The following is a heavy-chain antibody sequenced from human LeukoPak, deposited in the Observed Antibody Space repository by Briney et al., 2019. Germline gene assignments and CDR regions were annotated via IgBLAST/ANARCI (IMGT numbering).Heavy chain of an antibody. V-gene: IGHV3-66*01. Sequence: PGGTLRLSCAASGFTFSSYGMSWVRQAPGKGLEWVSVIYSGGSTYYADSVKGRFTISRDNSKNTLYVQMNSLRVEDTAVYYCAKSIAVAGLGGGRIFDYWGQGILVTVSS. CDR3: AKSIAVAGLGGGRIFDY. CDR2: IYSGGST. D-gene: IGHD6-19*01. J-gene: IGHJ4*02. CDR1: GFTFSSYG.